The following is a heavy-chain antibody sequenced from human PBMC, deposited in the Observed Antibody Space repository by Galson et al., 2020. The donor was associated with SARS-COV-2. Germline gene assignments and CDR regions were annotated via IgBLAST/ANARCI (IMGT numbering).Heavy chain of an antibody. V-gene: IGHV4-59*01. D-gene: IGHD3-22*01. CDR3: AREKYYYDSSGYYHPYYFDY. CDR2: IYYSGST. Sequence: SETLSLTCTVSGGSISSYYWSWIRPPPGKGLEWIGYIYYSGSTNYNPSLKSRVTISVDTSKNQFSLKLSSVTAADTAVYYCAREKYYYDSSGYYHPYYFDYWGQGTLVTVSS. J-gene: IGHJ4*02. CDR1: GGSISSYY.